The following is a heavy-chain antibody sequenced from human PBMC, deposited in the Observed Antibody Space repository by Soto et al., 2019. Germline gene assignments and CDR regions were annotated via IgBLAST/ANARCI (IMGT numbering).Heavy chain of an antibody. CDR1: GFTFSSYG. CDR2: IWYDGSNK. D-gene: IGHD6-13*01. Sequence: QVQLVESGGGVVQPGRSLRLSCAASGFTFSSYGMHWVRQAPGKGLEWVAVIWYDGSNKYYADSVKGRFTISRDNSKNTLYLQMNSLRAEDTAVYYCARDRLRAAAGVDYWGQGTLVTVSS. J-gene: IGHJ4*02. CDR3: ARDRLRAAAGVDY. V-gene: IGHV3-33*01.